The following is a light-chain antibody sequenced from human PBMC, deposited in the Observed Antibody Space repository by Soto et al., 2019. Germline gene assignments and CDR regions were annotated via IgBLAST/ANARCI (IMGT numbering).Light chain of an antibody. J-gene: IGKJ3*01. CDR1: QSVSSKY. CDR2: GTS. CDR3: QQYGSSLFP. Sequence: EIVLTQSPGTLSLSPGARATLSCRASQSVSSKYLAWYQQKPGQAPMVLIYGTSIRASGVPERFSGGGSVTDFTLTITRLEPEDFAVYYCQQYGSSLFPFGPGTKVDFK. V-gene: IGKV3-20*01.